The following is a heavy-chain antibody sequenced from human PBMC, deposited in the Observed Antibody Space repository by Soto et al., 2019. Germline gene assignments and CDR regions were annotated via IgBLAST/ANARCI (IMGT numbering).Heavy chain of an antibody. D-gene: IGHD6-13*01. CDR2: IYYSGST. J-gene: IGHJ5*02. V-gene: IGHV4-59*01. CDR3: ARGSPYSSSWYLGNWFDP. Sequence: SETLSLTCTVSGGSISSYYWSWIRQPPGKGLEYIGYIYYSGSTSYNPSLKSRVTISLDTSKNQFSLKLSSVTAADTAVYDCARGSPYSSSWYLGNWFDPWGQGTLVTVSS. CDR1: GGSISSYY.